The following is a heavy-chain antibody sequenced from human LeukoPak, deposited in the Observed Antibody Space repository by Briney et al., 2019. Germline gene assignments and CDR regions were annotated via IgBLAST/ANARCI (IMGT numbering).Heavy chain of an antibody. Sequence: SETLSLTCTVSGYSISSGYYWSWIRQPPGKGLEWIGSIYHSGSAYYNPSLKSRVTISEDTSKNQFSLKLSSVTAADTAVYYCAREGAMGYYDSSGYYPSWGQGTLVTVSS. V-gene: IGHV4-38-2*02. J-gene: IGHJ4*02. CDR1: GYSISSGYY. CDR3: AREGAMGYYDSSGYYPS. CDR2: IYHSGSA. D-gene: IGHD3-22*01.